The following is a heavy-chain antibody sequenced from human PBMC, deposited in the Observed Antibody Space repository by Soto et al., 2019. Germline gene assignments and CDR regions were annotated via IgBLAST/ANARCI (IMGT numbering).Heavy chain of an antibody. Sequence: QVQLQESGPGLVKPSETLSLTCNVSGGSISSYYWSWIRQSPGKGLEWIGYIFYSGGTDYNPSLRSRAPISIGTSKSQFSLKLTSVTAADPAVYYCATMSTVTSLSFLNIWGQGTMVTVSS. CDR1: GGSISSYY. J-gene: IGHJ3*02. D-gene: IGHD4-17*01. CDR3: ATMSTVTSLSFLNI. CDR2: IFYSGGT. V-gene: IGHV4-59*08.